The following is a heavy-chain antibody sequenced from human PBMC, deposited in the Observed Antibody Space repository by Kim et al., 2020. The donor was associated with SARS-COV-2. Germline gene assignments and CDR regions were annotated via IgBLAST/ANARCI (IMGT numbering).Heavy chain of an antibody. CDR3: ARGRTSPEFDY. CDR2: FNPSGGGT. Sequence: ASVKVSCKASGYTFTNYYIHWVRQALGQGLEWMGIFNPSGGGTDYAQKFQGRVTLTRDTSTSTVYMELTSLRSDDTAVYYCARGRTSPEFDYWGQGTLVTVSS. CDR1: GYTFTNYY. V-gene: IGHV1-46*01. D-gene: IGHD2-2*01. J-gene: IGHJ4*02.